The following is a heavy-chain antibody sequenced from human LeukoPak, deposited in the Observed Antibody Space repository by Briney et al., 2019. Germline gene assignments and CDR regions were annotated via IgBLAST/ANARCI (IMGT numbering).Heavy chain of an antibody. J-gene: IGHJ5*02. V-gene: IGHV3-74*01. Sequence: TGGSLRLSCADSGFTFSRYWMHWVRQTPGQRLVWVSCISADGSVTRYADSVKGRFTISRDNTKSTLYLQMHSLRAEDTAVYYCATAGGDGSRMGFDPWGQGTLVTVSS. CDR2: ISADGSVT. CDR1: GFTFSRYW. CDR3: ATAGGDGSRMGFDP. D-gene: IGHD2-15*01.